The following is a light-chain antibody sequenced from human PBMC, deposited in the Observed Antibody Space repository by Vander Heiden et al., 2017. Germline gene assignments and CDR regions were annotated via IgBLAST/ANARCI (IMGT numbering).Light chain of an antibody. V-gene: IGLV2-23*02. Sequence: QSALTHPASVSGSPGQSITISCTGTSSDAGSYNLVSWYQQHPGKAPKLMIYEVSQRPSGVSNRFSGAKSGNTASLTISGLQAEDEADYYCCSCVGSSTLVFGGGTKLTVL. J-gene: IGLJ2*01. CDR2: EVS. CDR1: SSDAGSYNL. CDR3: CSCVGSSTLV.